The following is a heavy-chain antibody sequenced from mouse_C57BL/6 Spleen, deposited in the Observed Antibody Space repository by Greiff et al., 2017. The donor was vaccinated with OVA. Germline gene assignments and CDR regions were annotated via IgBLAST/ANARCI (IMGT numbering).Heavy chain of an antibody. V-gene: IGHV1-81*01. Sequence: VQRVESGAELARPGASVKLSCKASGYTFTSYGISWVKQRTGQGLEWIGEIYPRSGNTYYNEKFKGKATLTADKSSSTAYMELRSLTSEDSAVYFCARRVYGNYEDDWGQGTTLTVSS. CDR1: GYTFTSYG. CDR3: ARRVYGNYEDD. CDR2: IYPRSGNT. J-gene: IGHJ2*01. D-gene: IGHD2-1*01.